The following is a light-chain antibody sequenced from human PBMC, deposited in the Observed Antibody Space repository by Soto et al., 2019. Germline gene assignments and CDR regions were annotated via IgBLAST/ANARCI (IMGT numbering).Light chain of an antibody. Sequence: QSALTQPASVSGSPGQSITVSCTGTSSDIGGYIFVSWYQQHPGKAPKLMIYDINNRPSGVSKRFSGSKSGNTASLNVSGLQAEDEADYYCCSYADNTDYVFGTGTKVTVL. CDR1: SSDIGGYIF. CDR3: CSYADNTDYV. V-gene: IGLV2-14*01. CDR2: DIN. J-gene: IGLJ1*01.